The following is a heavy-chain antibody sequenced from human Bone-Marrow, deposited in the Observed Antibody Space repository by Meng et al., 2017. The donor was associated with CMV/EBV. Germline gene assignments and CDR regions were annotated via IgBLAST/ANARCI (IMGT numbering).Heavy chain of an antibody. CDR2: ISYDGSNK. V-gene: IGHV3-30*04. J-gene: IGHJ6*02. CDR1: GFTFSSYA. CDR3: ARGCLVVPAAMGAYSSQYYYGMDV. Sequence: GESLKISCAASGFTFSSYAMHWVRQAPGKGREWVAVISYDGSNKYYADSVKGRFTISRDNSKNTLYLQMNSLRAEDTAVYYCARGCLVVPAAMGAYSSQYYYGMDVWGQGTTVTVSS. D-gene: IGHD2-2*01.